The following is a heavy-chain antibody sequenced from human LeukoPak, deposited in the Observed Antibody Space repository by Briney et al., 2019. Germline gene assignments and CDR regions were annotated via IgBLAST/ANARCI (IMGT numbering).Heavy chain of an antibody. D-gene: IGHD2-2*01. CDR2: ISDSGGST. V-gene: IGHV3-23*01. J-gene: IGHJ5*02. CDR3: AKRVLVGPAKWFDP. CDR1: GFTFRSSD. Sequence: GGSLRLSCAASGFTFRSSDMTWLRQAPGKGLEWVSTISDSGGSTFYADSVKGRFTISRDNSKNTLYLQMNGLRAEDTAVYYCAKRVLVGPAKWFDPWGQGTLVTVSS.